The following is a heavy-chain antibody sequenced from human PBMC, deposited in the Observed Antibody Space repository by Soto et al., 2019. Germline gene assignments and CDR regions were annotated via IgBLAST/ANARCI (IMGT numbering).Heavy chain of an antibody. CDR3: VREDDGGDRDYYGMDV. J-gene: IGHJ6*02. V-gene: IGHV4-30-4*08. CDR1: GGSISSGGYY. D-gene: IGHD4-17*01. Sequence: PSETLSLTCTVSGGSISSGGYYWSWIRQHPGKGLEWIGYIYYSGSTYYNPSLKSRVTISVDTSKNQFSLKLSSVTAADTAVYFCVREDDGGDRDYYGMDVWGQETTVTVSS. CDR2: IYYSGST.